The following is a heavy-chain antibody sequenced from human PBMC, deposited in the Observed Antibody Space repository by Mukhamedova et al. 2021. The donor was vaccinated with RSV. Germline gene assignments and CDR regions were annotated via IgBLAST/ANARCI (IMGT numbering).Heavy chain of an antibody. J-gene: IGHJ5*01. V-gene: IGHV1-18*01. Sequence: EYMGWNSAYNVNTNYAQRLQGRITMTRDTSTSTAYMELGSLTSDDTAVSYCAREGKHSSSSFDSWGQGTLVTVSS. CDR2: NSAYNVNT. D-gene: IGHD6-13*01. CDR3: AREGKHSSSSFDS.